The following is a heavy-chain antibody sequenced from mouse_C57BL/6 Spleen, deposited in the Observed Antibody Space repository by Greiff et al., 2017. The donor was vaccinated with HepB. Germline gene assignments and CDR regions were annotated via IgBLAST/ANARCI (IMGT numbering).Heavy chain of an antibody. J-gene: IGHJ3*01. Sequence: VKLVESGPGLVQPSQSLSITCTVSGFSLTSYGVHWVRQSPGKGLEWLGVIWSGGSTDYNAAFISRLSISKDNSKSQVFFKMNSLQADDTAIYYCARQQLTGTSWFAYWGQGTLVTVSA. CDR1: GFSLTSYG. D-gene: IGHD4-1*01. CDR3: ARQQLTGTSWFAY. CDR2: IWSGGST. V-gene: IGHV2-2*01.